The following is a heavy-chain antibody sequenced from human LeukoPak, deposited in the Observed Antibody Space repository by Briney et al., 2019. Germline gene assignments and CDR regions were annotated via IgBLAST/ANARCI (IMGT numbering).Heavy chain of an antibody. CDR1: GYTFTSNG. D-gene: IGHD5-18*01. Sequence: SVKVSCKASGYTFTSNGISWVRQAPGQGLEWMGGIIPIFGTANYAQKFQGRVTITADESTSTAYMELSSLRSEDTAVYYCARGWSVDTAMVTLTFDYWGQGTLVTVSS. V-gene: IGHV1-69*13. J-gene: IGHJ4*02. CDR2: IIPIFGTA. CDR3: ARGWSVDTAMVTLTFDY.